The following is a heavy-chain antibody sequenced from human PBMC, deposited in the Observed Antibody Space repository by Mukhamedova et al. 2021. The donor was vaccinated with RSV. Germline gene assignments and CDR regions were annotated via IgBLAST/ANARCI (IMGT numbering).Heavy chain of an antibody. CDR3: AKDLVSSTGRGYDY. Sequence: AADGNTYYADSVRGRFSISRDTSKSTLYLQMNSLGAEDTARCYCAKDLVSSTGRGYDYWGQGTLVTVSS. V-gene: IGHV3-23*01. D-gene: IGHD2-2*01. J-gene: IGHJ4*02. CDR2: AADGNT.